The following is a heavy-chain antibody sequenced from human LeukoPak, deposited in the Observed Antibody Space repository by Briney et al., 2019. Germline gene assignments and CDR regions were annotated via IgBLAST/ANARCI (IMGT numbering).Heavy chain of an antibody. Sequence: PSETLSLTCTVSGGSISSSSYYWGWIRQPPEKGLEWIGSIYYSGSTYYNPSLKSRVTISVDTSKNQFSLKLSSVTAADTAVYYCARLHAGTTSLFYYYGMDVWGQGTTVTVSS. CDR3: ARLHAGTTSLFYYYGMDV. D-gene: IGHD1-1*01. J-gene: IGHJ6*02. CDR2: IYYSGST. CDR1: GGSISSSSYY. V-gene: IGHV4-39*01.